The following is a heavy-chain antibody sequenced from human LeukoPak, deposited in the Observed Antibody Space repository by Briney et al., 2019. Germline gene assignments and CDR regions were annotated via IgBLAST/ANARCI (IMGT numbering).Heavy chain of an antibody. V-gene: IGHV4-38-2*02. CDR3: ARDGYSSWGFDP. CDR1: GYSISSGYY. CDR2: IYHSGST. Sequence: SETLSLTCAVSGYSISSGYYWGWIRQPPGKGLEWIGSIYHSGSTYYNPSLKSRVTISVDTSKNQFSLKLSSVTAADTAVYYCARDGYSSWGFDPWGQGTLVTVSS. D-gene: IGHD5-18*01. J-gene: IGHJ5*02.